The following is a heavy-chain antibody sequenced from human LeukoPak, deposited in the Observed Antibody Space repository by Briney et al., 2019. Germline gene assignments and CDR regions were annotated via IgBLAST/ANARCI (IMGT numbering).Heavy chain of an antibody. V-gene: IGHV4-39*07. CDR2: IYYSGSS. Sequence: PSETLSLTCTVSGGSISSSSYYWGWIRQPPGKGLEWIGSIYYSGSSYYNPSLKSRVTISLDTSKNQFSLKLSSVTAADTAVYYCARDRHYYYYMDVWGKGTTVTVSS. CDR1: GGSISSSSYY. J-gene: IGHJ6*03. CDR3: ARDRHYYYYMDV.